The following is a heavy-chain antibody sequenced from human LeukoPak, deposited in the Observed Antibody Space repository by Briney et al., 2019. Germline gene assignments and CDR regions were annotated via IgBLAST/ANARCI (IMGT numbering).Heavy chain of an antibody. J-gene: IGHJ4*02. CDR1: GGTFSSYA. D-gene: IGHD6-19*01. Sequence: GASVKVSCKASGGTFSSYAISWVRQAPGQGLEWMGIINPSGGSTSYAQKFQGRVTMTRDTSTSTVYMELSSLRSEDTAVYYCARDSGWRLSFDYWGQGTLVTVSS. CDR3: ARDSGWRLSFDY. CDR2: INPSGGST. V-gene: IGHV1-46*01.